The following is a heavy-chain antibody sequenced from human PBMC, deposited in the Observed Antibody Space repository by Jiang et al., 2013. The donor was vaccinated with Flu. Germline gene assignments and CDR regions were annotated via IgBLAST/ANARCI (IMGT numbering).Heavy chain of an antibody. CDR2: INPNSGGT. CDR1: GYTFTGYY. D-gene: IGHD6-13*01. V-gene: IGHV1-2*04. Sequence: GAEVKKPGASVKVSCKASGYTFTGYYMHWVRQAPGQGLEWMGWINPNSGGTNYAQKFQGWVTMTRDTSISTAYMELSRLRSDDTAVYYCARDHPGIAAGAEYYFDYWGQGTLVTVSS. J-gene: IGHJ4*02. CDR3: ARDHPGIAAGAEYYFDY.